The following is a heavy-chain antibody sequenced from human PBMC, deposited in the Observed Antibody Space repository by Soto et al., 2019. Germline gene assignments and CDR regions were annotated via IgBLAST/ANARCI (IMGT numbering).Heavy chain of an antibody. Sequence: QVQLVQSGAEVKKPGSSVKVSCKASGGTFSSYAISWVRQAPGQGLEWMGGIIPIFGTANYAKKFQGRVTITADESTSTAYMERSSLRSEDTAVYYCARDLTTGYYYDKYYFDYWGQGTLVTVSS. D-gene: IGHD3-22*01. J-gene: IGHJ4*02. CDR1: GGTFSSYA. CDR2: IIPIFGTA. V-gene: IGHV1-69*01. CDR3: ARDLTTGYYYDKYYFDY.